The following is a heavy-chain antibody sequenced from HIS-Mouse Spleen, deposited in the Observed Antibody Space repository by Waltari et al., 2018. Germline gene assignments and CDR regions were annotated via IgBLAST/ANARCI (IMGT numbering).Heavy chain of an antibody. D-gene: IGHD7-27*01. V-gene: IGHV1-2*02. CDR1: GYTFTGYY. J-gene: IGHJ4*02. Sequence: QVQLVQSGAEVKKPGASVKVSCKASGYTFTGYYMHWVRQAPGQGLEGMGWSNPNNGGTNYAQKFQGRVTMTRDTSISTAYMELSRLRSDDTAVYYCARESLGRIDYWGQGTLVTVSS. CDR3: ARESLGRIDY. CDR2: SNPNNGGT.